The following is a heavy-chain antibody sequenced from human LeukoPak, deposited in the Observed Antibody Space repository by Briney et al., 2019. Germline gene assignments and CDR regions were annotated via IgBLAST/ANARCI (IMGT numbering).Heavy chain of an antibody. CDR3: ARERVSCNGDCLDY. CDR2: ISVSGSTI. J-gene: IGHJ4*02. CDR1: GFTFSSYE. V-gene: IGHV3-48*03. Sequence: GGSLRLSCAASGFTFSSYEMNWVRQATGKGLEGVPYISVSGSTIYYADSVRGRFTISRDNAKNSLYLQMNSLRAEDTALYYCARERVSCNGDCLDYWGQGTLVTVSS. D-gene: IGHD2-21*02.